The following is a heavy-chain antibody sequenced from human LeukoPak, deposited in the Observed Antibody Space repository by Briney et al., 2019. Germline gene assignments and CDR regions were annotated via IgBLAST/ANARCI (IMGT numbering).Heavy chain of an antibody. CDR1: GFTFSSHA. CDR2: ISYDGSNK. Sequence: EGSLRLSCAASGFTFSSHAMVWVRQAPGKGLEWVSFISYDGSNKVHADSVMGRFTISRDNAKKSLFLQMNSLRAEDTAVYYCARATTYDILTGYSDYWGQGTLVTVSS. J-gene: IGHJ4*02. CDR3: ARATTYDILTGYSDY. V-gene: IGHV3-30-3*01. D-gene: IGHD3-9*01.